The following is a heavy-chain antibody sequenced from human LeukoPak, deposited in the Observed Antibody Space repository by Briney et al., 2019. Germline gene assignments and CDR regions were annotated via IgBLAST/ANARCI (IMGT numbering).Heavy chain of an antibody. J-gene: IGHJ3*02. CDR1: GFTFSSYS. V-gene: IGHV3-21*01. Sequence: PGGSLRLSCAASGFTFSSYSMNWVRQAPGKGLEWVSSISSSSSYIYYADSVKGRFTISRDNAKNSLYLQMNSLRGEDMAVYYWASPLPQGFDIWGQGTMVTVSS. CDR2: ISSSSSYI. CDR3: ASPLPQGFDI.